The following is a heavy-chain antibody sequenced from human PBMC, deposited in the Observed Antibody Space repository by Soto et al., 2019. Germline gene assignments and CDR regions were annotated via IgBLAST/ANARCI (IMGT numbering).Heavy chain of an antibody. J-gene: IGHJ5*02. D-gene: IGHD2-21*02. CDR1: GFTFSSYA. Sequence: GXSLRLSCAASGFTFSSYAINWVVQAPGKGLEWVSSISGSSVDIYYADSMRGRFTVSRDNAKNSLYLHMNSLRAEDTAVYYCATVSVTDCGGDCYPSWGQGTLVTVSS. CDR2: ISGSSVDI. CDR3: ATVSVTDCGGDCYPS. V-gene: IGHV3-21*01.